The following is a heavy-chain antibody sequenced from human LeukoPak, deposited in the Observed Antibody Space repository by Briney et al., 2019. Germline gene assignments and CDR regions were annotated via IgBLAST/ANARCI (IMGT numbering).Heavy chain of an antibody. CDR2: ISGSGGST. CDR3: AKCRVWGSYRSAFDY. Sequence: AGGSLRLSCAASGFTFSSYAMSWVRQAPGKGLEWGSAISGSGGSTYYADSVKGRFTISRDNSKNTLYLQMNSLRAEDTAVYYCAKCRVWGSYRSAFDYWGQGTLVTVSS. D-gene: IGHD3-16*02. V-gene: IGHV3-23*01. CDR1: GFTFSSYA. J-gene: IGHJ4*02.